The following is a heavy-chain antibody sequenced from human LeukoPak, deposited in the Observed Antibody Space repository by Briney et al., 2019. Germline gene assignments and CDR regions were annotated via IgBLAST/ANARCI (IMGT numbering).Heavy chain of an antibody. CDR3: AKKLRWPTPNDY. D-gene: IGHD4-23*01. CDR2: ISGSGGST. V-gene: IGHV3-23*01. Sequence: GGSLRLSCAASGFTFSTCAMSWVRRAPGKGLEWVSAISGSGGSTYYADSVKGRFTISRDNSKNTLYLQMNSLRAEDTAVYYCAKKLRWPTPNDYWGQGTLVTVSS. J-gene: IGHJ4*02. CDR1: GFTFSTCA.